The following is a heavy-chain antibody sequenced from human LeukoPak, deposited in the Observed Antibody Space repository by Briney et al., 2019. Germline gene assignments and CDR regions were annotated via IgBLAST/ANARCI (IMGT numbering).Heavy chain of an antibody. J-gene: IGHJ3*01. CDR3: ARGRDRRHAF. Sequence: TETLSLTCTVSGVSISSYYWTWIRQPPGKGLEWIGEINHSGSTNYNPSLKSRVTISVDTSKNQFSLKLSSVTAADAAVYYCARGRDRRHAFWGQGTMVTVSS. V-gene: IGHV4-34*01. CDR1: GVSISSYY. D-gene: IGHD3-16*01. CDR2: INHSGST.